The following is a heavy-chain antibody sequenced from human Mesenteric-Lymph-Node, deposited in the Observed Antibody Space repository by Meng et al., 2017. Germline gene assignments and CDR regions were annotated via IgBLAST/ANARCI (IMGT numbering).Heavy chain of an antibody. D-gene: IGHD5-18*01. CDR3: ARVGWRQWSFDL. J-gene: IGHJ2*01. Sequence: SRPGLVEPSVTLSRPCTVSGASISSSSYYWGSIRQPPGKGLEWIGSIYYSGSTYYNPSLKSRVTISVDTSNNQFSLKLSSVTAADTAVYYCARVGWRQWSFDLWGRGTLVTVSS. CDR1: GASISSSSYY. V-gene: IGHV4-39*07. CDR2: IYYSGST.